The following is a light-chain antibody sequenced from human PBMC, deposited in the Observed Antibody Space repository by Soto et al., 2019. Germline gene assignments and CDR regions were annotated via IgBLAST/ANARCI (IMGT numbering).Light chain of an antibody. CDR3: QQYNSYS. V-gene: IGKV3-20*01. Sequence: IVLTQSPGTLSLSPWERATLSCRASQSVSSSYLAWYQQKPGQAPRLLIYGASSRATVIPDRFSGSGSGTEFTLTISSLQPDDFATYYCQQYNSYSFGQGTKVDIK. J-gene: IGKJ1*01. CDR2: GAS. CDR1: QSVSSSY.